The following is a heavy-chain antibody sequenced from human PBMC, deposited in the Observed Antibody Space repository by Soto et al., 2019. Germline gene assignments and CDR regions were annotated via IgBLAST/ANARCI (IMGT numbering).Heavy chain of an antibody. CDR1: GYTFSDHY. V-gene: IGHV3-72*01. Sequence: EVQLVESGGGLVQPGGSLRLSCAASGYTFSDHYMDWVRQAPGKGLEWVARSRNRVNSHTTEYAASVKGRFTISRDESKSSLELQMNSLKIEDTAVYYCTRGLLGGAPSYTFHGMDVWGQGTTVTVSS. CDR3: TRGLLGGAPSYTFHGMDV. J-gene: IGHJ6*01. D-gene: IGHD1-26*01. CDR2: SRNRVNSHTT.